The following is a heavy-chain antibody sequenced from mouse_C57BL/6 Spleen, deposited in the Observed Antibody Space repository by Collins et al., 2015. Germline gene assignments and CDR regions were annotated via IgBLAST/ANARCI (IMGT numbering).Heavy chain of an antibody. CDR3: ARGDYYGSSYGYAMDY. J-gene: IGHJ4*01. V-gene: IGHV1-9*01. Sequence: QVQLQQSGAELMKPGASVKLSCKATGYTFTGYWIEWVKQRPGHGLEWIGEILPGSGSTNYNEKSKGKATFTADTSSNTAYMQLSSLTTEDSAIYYCARGDYYGSSYGYAMDYWGQGTSVTVSS. D-gene: IGHD1-1*01. CDR2: ILPGSGST. CDR1: GYTFTGYW.